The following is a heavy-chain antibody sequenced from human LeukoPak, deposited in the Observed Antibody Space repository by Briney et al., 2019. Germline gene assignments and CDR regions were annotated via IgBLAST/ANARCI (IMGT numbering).Heavy chain of an antibody. CDR1: GGSISSYY. V-gene: IGHV4-59*12. CDR2: IYYSGST. Sequence: SETLSLTCTVSGGSISSYYWNWIRQPPGKGLEWIGYIYYSGSTNYNPSLKSRVTISVDTSKNQFSLKLSSVTAADTAVYYCAREEVVVPAAIDYWGQGTLVTVSS. D-gene: IGHD2-2*01. J-gene: IGHJ4*02. CDR3: AREEVVVPAAIDY.